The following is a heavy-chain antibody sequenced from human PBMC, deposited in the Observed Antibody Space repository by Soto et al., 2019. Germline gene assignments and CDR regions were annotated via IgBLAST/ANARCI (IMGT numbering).Heavy chain of an antibody. D-gene: IGHD3-10*01. J-gene: IGHJ4*02. CDR3: AKDRGSYGSGSLDY. CDR1: VFTFSSYG. CDR2: ISYDGSNK. Sequence: VGSLRLSCAASVFTFSSYGMHWVRQAPGKGLEWVAVISYDGSNKYYADSVKGRFTISRDNSKNTLYLQMNSLRAEDTAVYYCAKDRGSYGSGSLDYWGQGTLVTVSS. V-gene: IGHV3-30*18.